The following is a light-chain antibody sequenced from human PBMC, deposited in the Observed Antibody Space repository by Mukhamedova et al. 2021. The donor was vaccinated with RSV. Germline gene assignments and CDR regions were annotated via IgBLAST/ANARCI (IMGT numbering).Light chain of an antibody. CDR3: QQAXX. Sequence: GKAPRLLIYGTSTLQSGVPSRFSGSGFGTEFTLAISSLQPEDFATYYCQQAXXFGGXTXXEIK. V-gene: IGKV1-9*01. CDR2: GTS. J-gene: IGKJ4*01.